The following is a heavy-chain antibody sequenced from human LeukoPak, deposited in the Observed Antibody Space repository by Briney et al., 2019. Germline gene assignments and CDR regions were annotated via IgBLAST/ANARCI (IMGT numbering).Heavy chain of an antibody. CDR3: ARDGTAAGLYFDL. J-gene: IGHJ4*01. D-gene: IGHD6-13*01. Sequence: PGGSLRLSCGVSGFIFSDYWMNWVRQAPGKGLKWVASIKQDGGEKSYVDSVKGRFTISRDNAKNSLYLQMSSLRAEDTAVYYCARDGTAAGLYFDLWGQGTPVTVSS. CDR1: GFIFSDYW. CDR2: IKQDGGEK. V-gene: IGHV3-7*01.